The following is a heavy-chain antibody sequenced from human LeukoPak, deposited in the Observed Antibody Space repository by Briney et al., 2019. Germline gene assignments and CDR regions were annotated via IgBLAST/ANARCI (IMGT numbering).Heavy chain of an antibody. CDR3: AKAGRGDTWDGSYYYQMDV. V-gene: IGHV3-20*04. CDR2: INWKGDVR. CDR1: GFTYDDHG. J-gene: IGHJ6*02. D-gene: IGHD1-1*01. Sequence: GGSLRLSCEVSGFTYDDHGMNWVRHGPGRGLEWVAGINWKGDVRHYADSVKGRFTISRDNAKNSLSLEMNSLRVEDTAFYYCAKAGRGDTWDGSYYYQMDVWGQGTTVIVSS.